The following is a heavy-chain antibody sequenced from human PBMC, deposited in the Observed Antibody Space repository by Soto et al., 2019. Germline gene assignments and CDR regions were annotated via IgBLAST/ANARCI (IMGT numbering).Heavy chain of an antibody. Sequence: ASVTVSCKASGYTFTGYYMHWVRQSPGQGLEWMGWINPNSGGTNYAQKFQGRVTMTRDTSISTAYMELSRLRSDDTAVYYCAIACCGGDCYSGYGMDVWGQGTTVTVSS. J-gene: IGHJ6*02. CDR1: GYTFTGYY. CDR2: INPNSGGT. D-gene: IGHD2-21*02. CDR3: AIACCGGDCYSGYGMDV. V-gene: IGHV1-2*02.